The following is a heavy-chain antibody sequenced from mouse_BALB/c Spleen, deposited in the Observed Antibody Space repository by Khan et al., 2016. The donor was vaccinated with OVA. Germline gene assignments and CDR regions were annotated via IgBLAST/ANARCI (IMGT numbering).Heavy chain of an antibody. Sequence: QVQLKESGPGLVAPSQSLSITCTVSGISLINYGISWIRQPPGKGLEWQGVIWGDGTTNYHSARKPRLSISKDNSKSPVFLQLTSLQTDDTATYFRSIMHYGLPWVAYWCHDTLVTVSA. CDR3: SIMHYGLPWVAY. CDR1: GISLINYG. V-gene: IGHV2-3*01. CDR2: IWGDGTT. J-gene: IGHJ3*01. D-gene: IGHD1-2*01.